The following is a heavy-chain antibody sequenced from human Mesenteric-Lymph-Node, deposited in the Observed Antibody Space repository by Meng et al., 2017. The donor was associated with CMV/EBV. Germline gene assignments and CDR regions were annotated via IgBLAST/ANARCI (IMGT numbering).Heavy chain of an antibody. CDR2: ISGSGGST. Sequence: GESLKISCAASGFTFSSYAMNWVRQTPGKGLEWVSAISGSGGSTYYADSVKGRFTISRDNSKNTLYLQMNSLRAEDTAVYYCAKGFSGANDYWGQGTLVTVSS. V-gene: IGHV3-23*01. J-gene: IGHJ4*02. D-gene: IGHD2-15*01. CDR3: AKGFSGANDY. CDR1: GFTFSSYA.